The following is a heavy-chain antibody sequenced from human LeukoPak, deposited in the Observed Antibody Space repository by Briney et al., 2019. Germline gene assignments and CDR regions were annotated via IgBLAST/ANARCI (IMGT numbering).Heavy chain of an antibody. CDR1: GYTFTGYY. V-gene: IGHV1-2*06. CDR2: INPNSGGT. Sequence: ASVTVSCKASGYTFTGYYMHWVRQAPGQGLEWMGRINPNSGGTNYAQKFQGRVTMTRDTSISTAYMELSRLRSDDTAVYYCARSGYSYGSNYFDYWGQGTLVTVSS. J-gene: IGHJ4*02. D-gene: IGHD5-18*01. CDR3: ARSGYSYGSNYFDY.